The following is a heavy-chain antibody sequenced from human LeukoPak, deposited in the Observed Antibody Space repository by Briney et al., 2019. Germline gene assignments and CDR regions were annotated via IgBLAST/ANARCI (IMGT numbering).Heavy chain of an antibody. CDR1: EFTFSSYA. D-gene: IGHD3-22*01. CDR3: AKVLLSVVITTSFDY. V-gene: IGHV3-23*01. CDR2: ISGSGGST. Sequence: GGSLRLSCAASEFTFSSYAMSWVRQAPGKGLEWVSAISGSGGSTYYADSVKGRFTISRDNSKNTLYLQMNSLRAEDTAVYYCAKVLLSVVITTSFDYWGQGTLVTVSS. J-gene: IGHJ4*02.